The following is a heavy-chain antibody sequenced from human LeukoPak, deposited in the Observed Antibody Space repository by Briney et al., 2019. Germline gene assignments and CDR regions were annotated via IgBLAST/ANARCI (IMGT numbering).Heavy chain of an antibody. D-gene: IGHD2-21*02. V-gene: IGHV4-39*07. CDR1: GGSISSSSYY. CDR2: IYYTGNT. CDR3: ARLPGCSGADCFRAFDI. Sequence: SETLSLTCTVSGGSISSSSYYWGWIRQPPGKGLEWIGSIYYTGNTYYNPSLKSRVTISVDTSKNQFSLRLSSVTAADTAVYYCARLPGCSGADCFRAFDIWGQGTMVTVSS. J-gene: IGHJ3*02.